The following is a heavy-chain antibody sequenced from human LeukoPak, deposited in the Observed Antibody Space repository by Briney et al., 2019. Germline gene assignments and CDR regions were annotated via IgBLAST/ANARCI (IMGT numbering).Heavy chain of an antibody. D-gene: IGHD6-19*01. CDR1: GGSFSGYY. J-gene: IGHJ4*02. Sequence: SETLSLTCAVYGGSFSGYYWSWVRQPPGKGPEWIGEINHSGSTNYNPSLKSRVTIPVDTSNNQFSLKLSSVTAADTAVYYCARRSGWLLWGQGTLVTVSS. CDR3: ARRSGWLL. V-gene: IGHV4-34*01. CDR2: INHSGST.